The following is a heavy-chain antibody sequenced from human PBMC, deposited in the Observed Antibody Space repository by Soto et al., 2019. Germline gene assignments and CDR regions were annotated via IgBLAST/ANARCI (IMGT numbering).Heavy chain of an antibody. CDR2: IMPIFGAP. Sequence: QVQLVQSGAEVKKPGSSVKVSCTASGGTFSDYAFSWVRQAPGQGLEWLGGIMPIFGAPDYAQKFQGRVTITANESTPTDYMEMRSLRSEDTVVYYCASWLKDAGIGNYYYGMDVWGQGTTVTVSS. D-gene: IGHD6-13*01. V-gene: IGHV1-69*12. CDR1: GGTFSDYA. J-gene: IGHJ6*02. CDR3: ASWLKDAGIGNYYYGMDV.